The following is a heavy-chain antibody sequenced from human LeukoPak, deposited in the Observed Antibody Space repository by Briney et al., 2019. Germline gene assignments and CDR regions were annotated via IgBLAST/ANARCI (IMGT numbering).Heavy chain of an antibody. CDR2: INPSGGST. D-gene: IGHD3-3*01. V-gene: IGHV1-46*01. CDR1: GYTFTSYY. CDR3: ARGPIGYYDFWSGYPDY. J-gene: IGHJ4*02. Sequence: ASVKASCKASGYTFTSYYMHWVRQAPGQGLEWMGIINPSGGSTSYAQKFQGRVTMTRDTSTSTVYMELSSLRSEDTAVYYCARGPIGYYDFWSGYPDYWGQGTLVTVSS.